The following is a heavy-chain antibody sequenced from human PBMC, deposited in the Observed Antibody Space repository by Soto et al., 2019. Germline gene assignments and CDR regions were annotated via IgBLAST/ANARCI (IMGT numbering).Heavy chain of an antibody. Sequence: SETLSLTCTVSGGSISSSSYYWGWIRQPPGKGLEWIGSIYYSGSTYYNPSLKSRVTISVDTSKNQFSLKLSSVTAADTAVYYCARQGYYDILTGYCRLCKAFDIWGQGTMVT. J-gene: IGHJ3*02. CDR2: IYYSGST. V-gene: IGHV4-39*01. CDR1: GGSISSSSYY. D-gene: IGHD3-9*01. CDR3: ARQGYYDILTGYCRLCKAFDI.